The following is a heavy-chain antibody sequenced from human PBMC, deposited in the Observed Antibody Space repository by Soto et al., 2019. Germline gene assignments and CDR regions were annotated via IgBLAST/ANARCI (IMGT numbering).Heavy chain of an antibody. CDR1: GGSISSYY. CDR3: ARRYGLNIDAYY. CDR2: IHNSGSP. V-gene: IGHV4-4*09. D-gene: IGHD3-10*01. Sequence: PSETLSLTCTVSGGSISSYYWSWVRQPPGKGLEWIGHIHNSGSPYNNPSLKSRVTISADTSMNQFSLALTSVTAADTAVYFCARRYGLNIDAYYWGQGILVTVSS. J-gene: IGHJ4*02.